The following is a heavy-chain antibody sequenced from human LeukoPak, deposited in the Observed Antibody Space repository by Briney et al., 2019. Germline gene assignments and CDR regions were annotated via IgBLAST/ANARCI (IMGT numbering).Heavy chain of an antibody. CDR1: GGSFSGYY. V-gene: IGHV4-34*01. J-gene: IGHJ4*02. Sequence: SETLSLTCAVYGGSFSGYYWSWIRQPPGKGLEWIGEINHSGSTNYNPSLKSRVTISVDTSKNQFSLKLSSVTAADTAVFYCASRRATYLGFWGQGTLVTVSS. CDR2: INHSGST. CDR3: ASRRATYLGF.